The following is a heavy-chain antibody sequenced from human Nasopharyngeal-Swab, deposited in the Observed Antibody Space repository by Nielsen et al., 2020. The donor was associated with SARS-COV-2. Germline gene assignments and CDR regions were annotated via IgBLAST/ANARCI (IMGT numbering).Heavy chain of an antibody. V-gene: IGHV3-9*01. Sequence: LKISCAASGFTFYDYAMHWVRQAPGKGLEWVSGISWNSGSIGYADSVKGRFTISRDNAKNSLYLQMNSLRAEDTALYYCAKDSSSWYKRDFDYWGQGTLVTVSS. CDR2: ISWNSGSI. J-gene: IGHJ4*02. CDR1: GFTFYDYA. D-gene: IGHD6-13*01. CDR3: AKDSSSWYKRDFDY.